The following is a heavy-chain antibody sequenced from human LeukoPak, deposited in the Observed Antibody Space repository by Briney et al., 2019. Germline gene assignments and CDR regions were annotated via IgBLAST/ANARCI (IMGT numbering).Heavy chain of an antibody. CDR3: ARARDDYGDYHFDY. Sequence: PGGSLRLSCAASGFTFSSYSMNWVRQAPGKGLEWVSSISSSSYIYYADSVKGRFTISRDNAKNSLYLQMNSLRAEDTAVYYCARARDDYGDYHFDYWGQGTLVTVSS. J-gene: IGHJ4*02. CDR2: ISSSSYI. V-gene: IGHV3-21*01. D-gene: IGHD4-17*01. CDR1: GFTFSSYS.